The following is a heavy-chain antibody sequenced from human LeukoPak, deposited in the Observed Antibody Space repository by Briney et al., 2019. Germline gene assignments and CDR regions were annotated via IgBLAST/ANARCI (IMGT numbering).Heavy chain of an antibody. Sequence: GGSLRLSCAASGFTFSNAWMSWVRQAPGKGLEWVGRIKSKTDGGTTDYAAPVKGRFTISRDDSKNTLYLQMDSLKTEDTAVYYCTTDPPPEELWDFDYWGQGTLVTVSS. J-gene: IGHJ4*02. CDR2: IKSKTDGGTT. V-gene: IGHV3-15*01. CDR3: TTDPPPEELWDFDY. CDR1: GFTFSNAW. D-gene: IGHD5-18*01.